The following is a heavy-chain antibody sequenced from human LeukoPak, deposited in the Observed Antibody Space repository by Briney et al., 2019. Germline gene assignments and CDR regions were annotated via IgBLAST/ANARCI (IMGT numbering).Heavy chain of an antibody. Sequence: SETLSLTCTVSGDSISSNTYYWGWIRQPPGKGLEWIGSIYYGGSTYYNPSLKSRVTISVDTSKNQFSLRLRSVTAAATAVHYCTRQDHSNIWYHWFDPWGQGTLDTVPS. V-gene: IGHV4-39*01. CDR1: GDSISSNTYY. CDR2: IYYGGST. D-gene: IGHD6-13*01. J-gene: IGHJ5*02. CDR3: TRQDHSNIWYHWFDP.